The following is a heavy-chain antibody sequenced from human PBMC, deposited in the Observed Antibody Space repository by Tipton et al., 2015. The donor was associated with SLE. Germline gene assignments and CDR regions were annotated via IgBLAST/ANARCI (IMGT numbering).Heavy chain of an antibody. J-gene: IGHJ4*02. V-gene: IGHV3-30-3*01. D-gene: IGHD1-14*01. CDR2: ISYDGSNE. CDR3: AKAHHLAQFY. CDR1: GFTFSRNA. Sequence: SLRLSCVASGFTFSRNAMHWVRQAPGKGLEWVAFISYDGSNESYADSVKGRFTISRDNAKNSLYLQMNSLRAEDTAVYYCAKAHHLAQFYWGQGTLVTVSS.